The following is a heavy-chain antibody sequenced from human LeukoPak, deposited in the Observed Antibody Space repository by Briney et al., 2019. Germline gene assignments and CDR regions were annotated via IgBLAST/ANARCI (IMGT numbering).Heavy chain of an antibody. D-gene: IGHD2-2*01. CDR2: INHSGST. Sequence: SETLSLTCAVYGGSFSGYYWSWIRRPPGKGLEWIGEINHSGSTNYNPSLKSRVTISVDTSKNQFSLKLSSVTAADTAVYYCARGYCSSTSCYSLGYFQHWGQGTLVTVSP. CDR1: GGSFSGYY. CDR3: ARGYCSSTSCYSLGYFQH. J-gene: IGHJ1*01. V-gene: IGHV4-34*01.